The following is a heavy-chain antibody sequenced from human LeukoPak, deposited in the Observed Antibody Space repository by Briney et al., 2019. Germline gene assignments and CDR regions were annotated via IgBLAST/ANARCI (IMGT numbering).Heavy chain of an antibody. Sequence: GGSLRLSCAASGFTFSDYSMNWVRQAPGKGLEWVSSISSSSSYIYYADSVKGRFTISRDNAKNSLYLHMNSLRAEDTAVYYCARASFPDKKFDYWGQGTLVTVSS. CDR1: GFTFSDYS. V-gene: IGHV3-21*01. CDR2: ISSSSSYI. D-gene: IGHD3-9*01. CDR3: ARASFPDKKFDY. J-gene: IGHJ4*02.